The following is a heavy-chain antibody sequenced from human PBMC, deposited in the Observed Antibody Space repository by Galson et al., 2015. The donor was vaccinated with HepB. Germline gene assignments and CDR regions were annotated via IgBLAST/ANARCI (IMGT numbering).Heavy chain of an antibody. CDR2: IYSGGST. Sequence: SLRLSCAASGFTVSSNYMSWVRQAPGKGLEWVSVIYSGGSTYYADSVKGRFTISRDNSKNTLYVQMNSLRAEDTALYYCAKTRGYDFLDYWGQGTLVTVSS. CDR1: GFTVSSNY. V-gene: IGHV3-53*01. CDR3: AKTRGYDFLDY. J-gene: IGHJ4*02. D-gene: IGHD5-12*01.